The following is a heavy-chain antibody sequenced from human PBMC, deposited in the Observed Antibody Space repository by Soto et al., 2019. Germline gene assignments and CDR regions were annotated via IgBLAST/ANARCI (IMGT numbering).Heavy chain of an antibody. CDR2: IYYSGST. Sequence: PSETLSLTCTVSGGSISSGDYYWSWIRQPPGKGLEWIGYIYYSGSTYYNPSLKSRVTISVDTSKNQFSLKLSSVTAADTAVYYCARDMIVAGEHDYWGQGTLVTVSS. J-gene: IGHJ4*02. V-gene: IGHV4-30-4*01. CDR3: ARDMIVAGEHDY. CDR1: GGSISSGDYY. D-gene: IGHD3-22*01.